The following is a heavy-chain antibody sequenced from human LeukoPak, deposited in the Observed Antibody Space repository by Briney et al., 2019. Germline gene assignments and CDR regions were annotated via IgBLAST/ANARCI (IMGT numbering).Heavy chain of an antibody. D-gene: IGHD3-9*01. J-gene: IGHJ4*02. Sequence: SETLSLTCTVSGGSISGYYWSWIRQPPGKGLEWIGYIYYSGTTNCNPSLKSRVTISVDTSKNQVSLKLTSVTAADSAVYYCTREGPPVHYTGYYDYWGQGTLVTVSS. CDR2: IYYSGTT. CDR1: GGSISGYY. V-gene: IGHV4-59*01. CDR3: TREGPPVHYTGYYDY.